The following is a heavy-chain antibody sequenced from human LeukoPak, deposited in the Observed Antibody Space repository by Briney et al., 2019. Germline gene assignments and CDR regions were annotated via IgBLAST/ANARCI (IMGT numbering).Heavy chain of an antibody. CDR1: GYTFTSYY. CDR3: ARSRGPGYSYGVEAFDI. J-gene: IGHJ3*02. Sequence: ASVKVSCKASGYTFTSYYMHWVRQAPGQGLEWMGIINPSGGSTTYAQKFQGRVTMTRDTSTSTVYMELSSLRSEDTAVYYCARSRGPGYSYGVEAFDIWGQGTMVTVSS. CDR2: INPSGGST. V-gene: IGHV1-46*01. D-gene: IGHD5-18*01.